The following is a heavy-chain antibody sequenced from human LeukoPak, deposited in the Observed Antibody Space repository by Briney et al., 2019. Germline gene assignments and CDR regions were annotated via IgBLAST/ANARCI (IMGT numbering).Heavy chain of an antibody. Sequence: GASVKVSCKASGYTFTAYFMHWVRQAPGQGLEWMGWINPKSGGTNYPQKLQGRVTMTRDTSISTVYMEVNSLRSDDTAVYYCARQTGDYLGAFDIWGQGTMVTVSS. V-gene: IGHV1-2*02. CDR1: GYTFTAYF. CDR2: INPKSGGT. D-gene: IGHD7-27*01. J-gene: IGHJ3*02. CDR3: ARQTGDYLGAFDI.